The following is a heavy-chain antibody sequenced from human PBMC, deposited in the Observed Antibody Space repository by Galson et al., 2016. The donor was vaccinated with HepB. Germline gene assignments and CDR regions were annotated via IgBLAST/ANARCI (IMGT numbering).Heavy chain of an antibody. CDR1: GDSVSNTSAIYT. CDR3: ARGRYGGYFYGMDV. Sequence: CAISGDSVSNTSAIYTWIWIRQSPSRGLEWLGRTYYKSKWYNDYAVSVKSRITIKADTSKNEFSLQLNSVTPEDTAVYYCARGRYGGYFYGMDVWGQGTTVTVSS. J-gene: IGHJ6*01. CDR2: TYYKSKWYN. V-gene: IGHV6-1*01. D-gene: IGHD4-23*01.